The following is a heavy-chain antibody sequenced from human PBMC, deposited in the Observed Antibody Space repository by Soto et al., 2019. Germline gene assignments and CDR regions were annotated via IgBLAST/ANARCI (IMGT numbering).Heavy chain of an antibody. J-gene: IGHJ6*02. Sequence: GASVKVSCKASGYTFTSYDINWVRQATGQGLEWMGWMNPNSGNTGYAQKFQGRVTMTRNTSISTAYMELSSLRSEDTAVYYCARVRARWEYYYYGMDVWGQGTTVTVSS. D-gene: IGHD1-26*01. V-gene: IGHV1-8*01. CDR1: GYTFTSYD. CDR2: MNPNSGNT. CDR3: ARVRARWEYYYYGMDV.